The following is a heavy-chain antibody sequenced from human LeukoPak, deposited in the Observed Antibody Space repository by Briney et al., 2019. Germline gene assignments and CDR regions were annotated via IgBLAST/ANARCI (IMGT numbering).Heavy chain of an antibody. CDR2: ICYSGTT. Sequence: SETLSLTCAVYGGSFSGYYWSWIRQPPGKGLEWIGEICYSGTTNYNPSLKSRVTISVDKSKNQFSLNLSSVTAADTAVYYCARGGWLKSGDYFDYWGQGTLVTVSS. D-gene: IGHD5-24*01. CDR3: ARGGWLKSGDYFDY. J-gene: IGHJ4*02. CDR1: GGSFSGYY. V-gene: IGHV4-34*01.